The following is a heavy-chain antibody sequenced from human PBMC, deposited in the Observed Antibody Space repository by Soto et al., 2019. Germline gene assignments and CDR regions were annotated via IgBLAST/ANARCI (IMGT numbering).Heavy chain of an antibody. D-gene: IGHD3-10*01. J-gene: IGHJ4*02. CDR2: ISYDGSNK. CDR1: GFTFSSYA. CDR3: ARDFGDLVGVDY. V-gene: IGHV3-30-3*01. Sequence: PGGSLRLSCAASGFTFSSYAMHWVRQAPGKGLEWVAVISYDGSNKYYADSVKGRFTISRDNSKNTLYLQMNSLRAEDTAVYYCARDFGDLVGVDYWGQGTLVTVSS.